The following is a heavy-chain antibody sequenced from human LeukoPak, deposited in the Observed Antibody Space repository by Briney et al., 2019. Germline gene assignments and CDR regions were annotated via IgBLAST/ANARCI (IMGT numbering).Heavy chain of an antibody. CDR1: GGTFSSYA. V-gene: IGHV1-18*01. CDR3: ARDVGSIIGVDYYFDY. Sequence: GSSVKVSCKASGGTFSSYAISWVRQAPGQGLEWMGWISAYNGNTNYAQKLQGRVTMTTDTSTSTAYMELRSLRSDDTAVYYCARDVGSIIGVDYYFDYWGQGTLVTVSS. CDR2: ISAYNGNT. D-gene: IGHD3-3*01. J-gene: IGHJ4*02.